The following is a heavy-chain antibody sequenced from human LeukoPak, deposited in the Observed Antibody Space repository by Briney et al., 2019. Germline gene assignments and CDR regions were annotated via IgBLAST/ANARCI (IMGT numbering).Heavy chain of an antibody. CDR3: ARGGYSGYEVNWFDP. CDR1: GYTFTDYY. D-gene: IGHD5-12*01. CDR2: INHNSGYT. V-gene: IGHV1-2*02. Sequence: ASVQVSCKASGYTFTDYYLHWVRQAPGQGLEGMGCINHNSGYTNYAQNCQGRVTLTRDTPISTAYMELYRLRSDETAVYYCARGGYSGYEVNWFDPWGQGTLVTVTS. J-gene: IGHJ5*02.